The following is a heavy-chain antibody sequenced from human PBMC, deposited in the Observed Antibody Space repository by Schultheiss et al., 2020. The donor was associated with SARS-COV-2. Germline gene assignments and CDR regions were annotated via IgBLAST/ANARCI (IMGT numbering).Heavy chain of an antibody. J-gene: IGHJ6*02. CDR3: ARASVAGTEDEEFGLLGYYGMDV. Sequence: SVKVSCKASGYTFTSYGISWVRQAPGQGLEWMGRIIPILGIANYAQKFQGRVTITADKSTSTAYMELSSLRSEDTAVYYCARASVAGTEDEEFGLLGYYGMDVWGQGTTVTVSS. V-gene: IGHV1-69*04. D-gene: IGHD6-19*01. CDR2: IIPILGIA. CDR1: GYTFTSYG.